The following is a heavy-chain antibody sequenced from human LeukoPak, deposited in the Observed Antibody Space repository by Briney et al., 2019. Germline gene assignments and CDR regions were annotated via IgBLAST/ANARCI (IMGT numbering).Heavy chain of an antibody. CDR2: IIPIFDAA. CDR3: ARVREYCSSTSCFYHMDV. Sequence: ASVKVSCKASGGTFSSNALSWVRQAPGQGLEWMGGIIPIFDAAHYARKFQGRVTITTDQSTSTVFMELTSLRSEDTAVYYCARVREYCSSTSCFYHMDVWGKGTTVTVSS. J-gene: IGHJ6*03. V-gene: IGHV1-69*05. D-gene: IGHD2-2*01. CDR1: GGTFSSNA.